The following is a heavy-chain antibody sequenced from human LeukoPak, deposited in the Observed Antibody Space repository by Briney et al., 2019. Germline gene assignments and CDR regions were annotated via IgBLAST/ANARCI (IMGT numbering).Heavy chain of an antibody. CDR3: ATGRSMPT. J-gene: IGHJ5*02. CDR1: GFSFSNYL. V-gene: IGHV3-7*01. D-gene: IGHD2-2*01. Sequence: VGSLRLSCSVSGFSFSNYLMSWVRQAPGKGLEWVASINEDGSQKQYVDSVKGRFAISRDNAKNSLYLQVNSLRAEDTAVYYCATGRSMPTWGQGTLVTVSS. CDR2: INEDGSQK.